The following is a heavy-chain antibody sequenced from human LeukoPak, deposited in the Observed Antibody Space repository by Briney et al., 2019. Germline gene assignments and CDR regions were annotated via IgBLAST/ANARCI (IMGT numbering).Heavy chain of an antibody. J-gene: IGHJ4*01. V-gene: IGHV1-2*02. CDR2: INPNSGGT. Sequence: ASVKVSCKASGYTFTSYGISWVRQAPGQGLEWVGWINPNSGGTNFAQKFRGRVTMTRDTSITTAYMELTRLKSDDTAVYYCARGGVRTAASSLGYWGQGTLVTVSS. CDR3: ARGGVRTAASSLGY. D-gene: IGHD6-13*01. CDR1: GYTFTSYG.